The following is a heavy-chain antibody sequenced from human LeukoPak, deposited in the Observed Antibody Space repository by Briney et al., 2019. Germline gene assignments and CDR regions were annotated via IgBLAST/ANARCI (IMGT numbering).Heavy chain of an antibody. CDR2: IIPIFGTA. D-gene: IGHD2-21*02. CDR1: GGTFSSYA. CDR3: ARAYCGGDCYRPHYYYYGMDV. Sequence: SVTVSCKASGGTFSSYAISWVRQAPGQGLEWMGGIIPIFGTANYAQKFQGRVTITADESTSTAYMELSSLRSEDTAVYYCARAYCGGDCYRPHYYYYGMDVWGQGTTVTVSS. J-gene: IGHJ6*02. V-gene: IGHV1-69*13.